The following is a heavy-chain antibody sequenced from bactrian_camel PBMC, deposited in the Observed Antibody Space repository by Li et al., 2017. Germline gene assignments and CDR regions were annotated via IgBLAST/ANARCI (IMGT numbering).Heavy chain of an antibody. CDR2: IDGDGMS. D-gene: IGHD6*01. J-gene: IGHJ6*01. V-gene: IGHV3S53*01. Sequence: QLVESGGGSVQAGGSLRLSCVVSKDTYSRYLMGWFRQYPGKEREGVAAIDGDGMSKYANRVKGRFTISKDNNKNMLYLQMNNLTPEDTAMYYCAASSRAEAFRWRPEVVADDFETWGQGTQVTVS. CDR1: KDTYSRYL. CDR3: AASSRAEAFRWRPEVVADDFET.